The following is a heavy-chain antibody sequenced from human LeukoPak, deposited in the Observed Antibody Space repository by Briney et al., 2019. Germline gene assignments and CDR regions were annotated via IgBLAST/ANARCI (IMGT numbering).Heavy chain of an antibody. V-gene: IGHV4-4*02. CDR1: GGSISSSNW. Sequence: SETLSLTCAVSGGSISSSNWWSWVRQPPGKGLEWIGEIYHSGSTNYNPSLKSRVTISVDKSKNQFSLKLSSVTAADTAVYYCARARTTLDYYYYYGMDVWGQGTTVTVSS. CDR2: IYHSGST. D-gene: IGHD4-23*01. J-gene: IGHJ6*02. CDR3: ARARTTLDYYYYYGMDV.